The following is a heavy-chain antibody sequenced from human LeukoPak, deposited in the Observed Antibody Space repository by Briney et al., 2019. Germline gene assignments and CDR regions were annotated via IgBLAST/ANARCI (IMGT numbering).Heavy chain of an antibody. D-gene: IGHD4-11*01. J-gene: IGHJ1*01. Sequence: PGGSLRLSCAASGFTFSSYSMNWVRQAPGKGLEWVSCISSSSNYIYYADSVKGRFTISRDNAKNSLYLQMNSLRAEDTAVYYCARDDYSKVCQNWGQGTLVTVSS. CDR2: ISSSSNYI. CDR3: ARDDYSKVCQN. V-gene: IGHV3-21*01. CDR1: GFTFSSYS.